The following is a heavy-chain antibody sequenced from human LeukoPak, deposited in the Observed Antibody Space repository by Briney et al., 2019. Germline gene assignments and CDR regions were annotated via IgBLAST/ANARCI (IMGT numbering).Heavy chain of an antibody. J-gene: IGHJ4*02. Sequence: GGSLRLSCAASGFTFTRYAMSWVRQAPGKGLEWVAVISYDGSNKYYADSVKGRFTISRDNSKNTLYLQMNSLRAEDTAVYYCARVGATHYFDYWGQGTLVTVSS. D-gene: IGHD1-26*01. V-gene: IGHV3-30*01. CDR1: GFTFTRYA. CDR2: ISYDGSNK. CDR3: ARVGATHYFDY.